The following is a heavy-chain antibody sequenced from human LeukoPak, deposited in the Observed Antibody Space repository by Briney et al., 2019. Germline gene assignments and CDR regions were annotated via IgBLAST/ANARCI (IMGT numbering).Heavy chain of an antibody. D-gene: IGHD2-2*02. V-gene: IGHV3-21*01. Sequence: GGSLRLSRAASGFTFSSYSMNWVRQAPGKGLEWVSSISSSSSYIYYADSVKGRFTISRDNAKNSLYLQMNSLRAEDTAVYYCARDRYCSSTSCYSPFHAFDIWGQGTMVTVSS. J-gene: IGHJ3*02. CDR2: ISSSSSYI. CDR3: ARDRYCSSTSCYSPFHAFDI. CDR1: GFTFSSYS.